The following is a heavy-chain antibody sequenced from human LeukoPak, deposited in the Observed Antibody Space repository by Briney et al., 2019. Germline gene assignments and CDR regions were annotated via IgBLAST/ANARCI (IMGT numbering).Heavy chain of an antibody. Sequence: PGGSLRLSCAASGFPFSGYWMTWVRQAPGRGLEWVATIKEDGSEAYFGDSVKGRFAISRDNAKNSLYLQMNSLRGEDTAVYYCARGGANRFDYWGLGTLVTVSS. CDR1: GFPFSGYW. CDR3: ARGGANRFDY. V-gene: IGHV3-7*04. J-gene: IGHJ4*02. CDR2: IKEDGSEA. D-gene: IGHD3-16*01.